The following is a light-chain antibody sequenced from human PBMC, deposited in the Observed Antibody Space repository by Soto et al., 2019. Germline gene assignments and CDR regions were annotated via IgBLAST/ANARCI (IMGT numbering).Light chain of an antibody. CDR3: SSYAGSNTVV. V-gene: IGLV2-8*01. Sequence: QSVLTQPPSASGSPGQSVTISCTGTSSDVGAYNYVSWYQQHPGKAPKLMIYEVSKRPSGVPDRFSGSKSGNTASLTVSGLQAEDGADYYCSSYAGSNTVVFGGGTQLTVL. CDR1: SSDVGAYNY. CDR2: EVS. J-gene: IGLJ2*01.